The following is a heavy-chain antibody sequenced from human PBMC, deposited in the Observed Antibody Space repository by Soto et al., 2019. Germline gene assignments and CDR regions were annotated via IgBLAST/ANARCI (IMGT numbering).Heavy chain of an antibody. CDR3: AAQRGFIQTKQPFDP. CDR1: GGSFSCYY. CDR2: INHSGST. V-gene: IGHV4-34*01. J-gene: IGHJ5*02. D-gene: IGHD3-10*01. Sequence: SETLSVTCAVYGGSFSCYYWSWIRHPPGKGLEWSGEINHSGSTNYNPSLKSRVTISVDTSKNQCSLKLSSVTAADTAVYYCAAQRGFIQTKQPFDPWGQGTRVSVSS.